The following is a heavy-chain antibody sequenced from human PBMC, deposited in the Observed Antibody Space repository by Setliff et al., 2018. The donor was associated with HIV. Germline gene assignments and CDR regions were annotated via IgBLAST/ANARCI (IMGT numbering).Heavy chain of an antibody. CDR1: GYTFTSYA. V-gene: IGHV1-3*01. CDR3: AGGRFSSSWYFNWFDP. Sequence: ASVKVSCKASGYTFTSYAMHWVRQAPGQRLEWMGWINAGNGNTKYSQKFQGRVTITRDTSASTAYMELSSLRSEGTAVYYCAGGRFSSSWYFNWFDPWRQGTLVTVSS. CDR2: INAGNGNT. D-gene: IGHD6-13*01. J-gene: IGHJ5*02.